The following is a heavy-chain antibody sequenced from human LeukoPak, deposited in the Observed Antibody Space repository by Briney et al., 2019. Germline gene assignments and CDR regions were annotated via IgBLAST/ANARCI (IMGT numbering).Heavy chain of an antibody. V-gene: IGHV4-39*01. Sequence: SETLSLTCSVSGGSISGDIYYWGWIRQPPGEGLEWIGSIHYSGSTYYSPSLKSRVTISVDTSKNQFSLRLSSVTAADTALYYCARSRSGTRWSISIDYWGQGTLVTVSS. CDR1: GGSISGDIYY. CDR3: ARSRSGTRWSISIDY. J-gene: IGHJ4*02. D-gene: IGHD3-10*01. CDR2: IHYSGST.